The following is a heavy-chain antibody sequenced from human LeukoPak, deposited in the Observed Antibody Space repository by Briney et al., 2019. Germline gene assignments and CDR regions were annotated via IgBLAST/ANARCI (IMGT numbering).Heavy chain of an antibody. J-gene: IGHJ4*02. CDR1: GFTFDDYV. CDR2: ISSGSSSI. CDR3: AKVAKYYYGSETYYFFEH. D-gene: IGHD3-10*01. Sequence: PGGSLRLSCAASGFTFDDYVMHWVRQVPGKGLEWVASISSGSSSISYAHSVEGRFIISRDNAKNSLNLQMNSLRVEDTAVYYCAKVAKYYYGSETYYFFEHWGQGTPVTASS. V-gene: IGHV3-21*01.